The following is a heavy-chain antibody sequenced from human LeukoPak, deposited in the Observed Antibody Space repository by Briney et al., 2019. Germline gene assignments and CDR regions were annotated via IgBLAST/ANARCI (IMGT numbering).Heavy chain of an antibody. Sequence: SETLSLTCAVYGGSFSGYYWSWIRQPPGKGLEWIGEINHSGSTYYNPSLNSRVTISVDTSKNQFSLKLSSVTAADTAVYYCAGRITMIAGAFDIWGQGRMVTVSS. V-gene: IGHV4-34*01. CDR1: GGSFSGYY. CDR2: INHSGST. D-gene: IGHD3-22*01. J-gene: IGHJ3*02. CDR3: AGRITMIAGAFDI.